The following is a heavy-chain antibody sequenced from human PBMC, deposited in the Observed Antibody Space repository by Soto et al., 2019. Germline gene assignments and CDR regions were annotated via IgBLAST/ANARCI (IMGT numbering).Heavy chain of an antibody. V-gene: IGHV3-23*01. CDR2: ISGSGGST. CDR3: AKAVADPDYYYYGMDV. D-gene: IGHD6-19*01. CDR1: GFTFSSYA. Sequence: EVQLLESGGGLVQPGGSLRLSCAASGFTFSSYAMSWVRQAPGKGREWVSAISGSGGSTYYADSVKGRFTISRDNSKNTLYLQMNSLRAEDTAVYYCAKAVADPDYYYYGMDVWGQGTTVTVSS. J-gene: IGHJ6*02.